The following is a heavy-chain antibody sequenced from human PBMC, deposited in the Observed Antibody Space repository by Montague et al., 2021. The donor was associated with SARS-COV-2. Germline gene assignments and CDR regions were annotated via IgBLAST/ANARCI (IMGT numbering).Heavy chain of an antibody. CDR2: IYYSGST. Sequence: SETLSLTCTVSGGSISSSSYYWGWIRQPPGKGLEWIGSIYYSGSTYYNPSLKSRVTISVDTSKNQFSLKLSSVTAADTAVYYCARLLSWIVAAGTIHYFDYWGQGTLVTVSS. CDR3: ARLLSWIVAAGTIHYFDY. D-gene: IGHD6-13*01. J-gene: IGHJ4*02. V-gene: IGHV4-39*01. CDR1: GGSISSSSYY.